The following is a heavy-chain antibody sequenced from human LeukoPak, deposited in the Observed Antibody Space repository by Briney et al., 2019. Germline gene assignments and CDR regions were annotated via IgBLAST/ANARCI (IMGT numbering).Heavy chain of an antibody. D-gene: IGHD3-10*01. CDR1: GGSISSYY. V-gene: IGHV4-4*07. CDR2: IYTSGST. J-gene: IGHJ6*03. Sequence: SETLSLTCTVSGGSISSYYWSWIRQPAGKGLEWIGRIYTSGSTNYNPSLKSRVTMSVDTSKNQFSLKLSSVTAADTAVYYCARERFGELSWGLYYYYYYMDVWGKGTTVTVS. CDR3: ARERFGELSWGLYYYYYYMDV.